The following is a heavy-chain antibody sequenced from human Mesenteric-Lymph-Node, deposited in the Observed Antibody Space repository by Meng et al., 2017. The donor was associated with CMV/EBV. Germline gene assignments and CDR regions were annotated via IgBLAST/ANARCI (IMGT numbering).Heavy chain of an antibody. CDR1: GFTFSSYG. J-gene: IGHJ4*02. D-gene: IGHD5-18*01. CDR2: IRYDASNK. Sequence: GGSLRLSCAASGFTFSSYGMHWVRQAPGKGLEWVAFIRYDASNKYYSDSVKGRFTISRDNSKNTLYLRMSSLRAEDTAVYYCAKPRGGYSYGFLNYWGQGTLVTVSS. V-gene: IGHV3-30*02. CDR3: AKPRGGYSYGFLNY.